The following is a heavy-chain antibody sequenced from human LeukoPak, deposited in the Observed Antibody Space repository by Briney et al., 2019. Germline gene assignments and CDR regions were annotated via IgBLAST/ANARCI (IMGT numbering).Heavy chain of an antibody. Sequence: PSETLSLTCAVYGGSFSGYYWSWIRQPPGKGLEWIGEINHSGSTNYNPSLKSRVTISVDTSKNQFSLKLSSVTAADTAVYYCARSRSYSNGFDPWGQGTLVTVSS. CDR1: GGSFSGYY. CDR2: INHSGST. J-gene: IGHJ5*02. D-gene: IGHD4-11*01. CDR3: ARSRSYSNGFDP. V-gene: IGHV4-34*01.